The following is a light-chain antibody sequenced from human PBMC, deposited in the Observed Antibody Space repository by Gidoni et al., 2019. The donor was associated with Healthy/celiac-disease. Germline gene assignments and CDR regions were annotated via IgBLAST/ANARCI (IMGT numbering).Light chain of an antibody. J-gene: IGKJ1*01. CDR1: QSVSSSY. CDR2: GAS. Sequence: EIVLKQSPGTLSLSPGERATLSCRASQSVSSSYLAWYQQKPGQAPRLLIDGASSRATGLPDRFSGSGSGTDFTLTISRLEPEDFAVYYCQQYGSSPRTFGQGTKVEIK. V-gene: IGKV3-20*01. CDR3: QQYGSSPRT.